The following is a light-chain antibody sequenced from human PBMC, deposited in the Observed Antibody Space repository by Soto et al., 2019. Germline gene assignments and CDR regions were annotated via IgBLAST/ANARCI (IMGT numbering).Light chain of an antibody. CDR2: EFS. V-gene: IGLV2-8*01. CDR1: SRDVGGHDY. J-gene: IGLJ2*01. CDR3: SSYVTGNSLI. Sequence: QSALTQPPSASGSPGQSVTISCTGTSRDVGGHDYVSWYQQHPGKAPKLMIYEFSKRPSGVPDRFSGSKSGNTASLTVSGLQAEDEADYYCSSYVTGNSLIFGGGTKLTVL.